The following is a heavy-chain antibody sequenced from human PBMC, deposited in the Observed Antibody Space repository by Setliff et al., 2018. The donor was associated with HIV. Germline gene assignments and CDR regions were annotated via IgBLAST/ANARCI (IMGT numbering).Heavy chain of an antibody. CDR3: AREHHIAATDTRLANYYDY. Sequence: ASVKVSCKASGYNFTDYAINWVRQATGQGLEWMGWMNPNNGNTGYAEKFQGRVTMTRDTSISTAYMELSSLRSEDTAVYYCAREHHIAATDTRLANYYDYWGQGTLVTVSS. CDR2: MNPNNGNT. J-gene: IGHJ4*02. D-gene: IGHD6-13*01. V-gene: IGHV1-8*02. CDR1: GYNFTDYA.